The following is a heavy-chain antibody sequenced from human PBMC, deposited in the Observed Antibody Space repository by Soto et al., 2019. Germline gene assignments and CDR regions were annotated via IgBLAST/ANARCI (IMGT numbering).Heavy chain of an antibody. J-gene: IGHJ5*02. V-gene: IGHV2-26*01. Sequence: QVTLKESGPVLVKPTETLTLTCTVSGFSLSHPRMGVSWIRQPPGKALEWLAHIFSSDEKSYRTSLKSRLTISKDTSKSQVVLTMTKMDPVDTATYYCARSIGYCSGGTCYGPNWFDTWGQGTLVTVSS. D-gene: IGHD2-15*01. CDR1: GFSLSHPRMG. CDR3: ARSIGYCSGGTCYGPNWFDT. CDR2: IFSSDEK.